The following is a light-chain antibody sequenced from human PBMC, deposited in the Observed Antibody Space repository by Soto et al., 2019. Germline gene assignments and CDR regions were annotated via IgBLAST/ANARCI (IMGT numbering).Light chain of an antibody. CDR3: TSYVGSNIWV. Sequence: QSALTQPPSASGSPGQSVTISCTGTSSDVGAYKYVSWYQQYPGKAPKRMIYEVSKRPSGVPDRFSGSKSGNTASLTVSGLQAEDEANYSCTSYVGSNIWVFGGGTKLTVL. V-gene: IGLV2-8*01. CDR1: SSDVGAYKY. CDR2: EVS. J-gene: IGLJ3*02.